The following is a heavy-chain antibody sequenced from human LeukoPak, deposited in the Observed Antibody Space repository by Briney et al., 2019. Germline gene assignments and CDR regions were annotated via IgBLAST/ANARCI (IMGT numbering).Heavy chain of an antibody. D-gene: IGHD3-22*01. CDR1: GFTFSSYG. V-gene: IGHV3-30*18. CDR3: AKYGYYENSGYYYY. Sequence: GGSLRLSCAASGFTFSSYGMHWVRQAPGKGLEWVAVISYDGSNKYYADSVKGRFTISRDNSKNTLYLQMNSLRVEDTAVYYCAKYGYYENSGYYYYWGQGTLVTVSS. CDR2: ISYDGSNK. J-gene: IGHJ4*02.